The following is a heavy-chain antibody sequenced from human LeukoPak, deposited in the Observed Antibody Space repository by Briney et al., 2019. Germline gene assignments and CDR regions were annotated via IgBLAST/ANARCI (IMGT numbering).Heavy chain of an antibody. CDR3: ARGHYDFWSGYSPNDAFDI. CDR2: IYHSGST. Sequence: PSETLSLTCAVSGGSISSSNWWSWVRQPPGKGLEWIGEIYHSGSTNYNPSLKSRVTISVDKSKNQFSLKLSSVTAADTAVYYCARGHYDFWSGYSPNDAFDIWGQGTMVTVSS. V-gene: IGHV4-4*02. CDR1: GGSISSSNW. D-gene: IGHD3-3*01. J-gene: IGHJ3*02.